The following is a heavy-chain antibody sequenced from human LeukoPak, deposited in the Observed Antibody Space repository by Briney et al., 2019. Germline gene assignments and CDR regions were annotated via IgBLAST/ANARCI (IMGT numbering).Heavy chain of an antibody. Sequence: ASVKVSCKASGGTFSSYAISWVRQAPGQGLEWMGRIIPIPGIANYAQKFQGRVTITADKSTSTAYMELSSLRSEDTAVYYCARDSSGDFDYWGQGTLVTVSS. CDR1: GGTFSSYA. J-gene: IGHJ4*02. V-gene: IGHV1-69*04. CDR3: ARDSSGDFDY. D-gene: IGHD6-19*01. CDR2: IIPIPGIA.